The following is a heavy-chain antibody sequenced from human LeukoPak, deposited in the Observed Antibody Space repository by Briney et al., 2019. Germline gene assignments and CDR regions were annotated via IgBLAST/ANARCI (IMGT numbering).Heavy chain of an antibody. CDR2: ISSNGGST. V-gene: IGHV3-64*01. CDR1: GFTFSSYA. J-gene: IGHJ4*02. D-gene: IGHD6-13*01. Sequence: GGSLRLSCAASGFTFSSYAMHWVRQAPGKGLEYVSAISSNGGSTYYANSVKGRFTISRDNSKNTLYLQMGSLRAEDMAVYYCARREYSSSWEPYFDYWGQGTLVTVSS. CDR3: ARREYSSSWEPYFDY.